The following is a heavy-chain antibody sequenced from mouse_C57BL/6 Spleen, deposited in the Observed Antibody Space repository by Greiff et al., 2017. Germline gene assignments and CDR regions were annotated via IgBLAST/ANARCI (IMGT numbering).Heavy chain of an antibody. CDR3: ATDSSGYYFDY. Sequence: EVQLHQSGPELVKPGASVKISCKASGYTFTDYYMNWVKQSHGKSLEWIGDINPNNGGTSYNQKFKGKATLTGDKSSSTAYMELRSLTSEDSAVYYCATDSSGYYFDYWGQGTTLTVSS. J-gene: IGHJ2*01. D-gene: IGHD3-2*02. CDR2: INPNNGGT. CDR1: GYTFTDYY. V-gene: IGHV1-26*01.